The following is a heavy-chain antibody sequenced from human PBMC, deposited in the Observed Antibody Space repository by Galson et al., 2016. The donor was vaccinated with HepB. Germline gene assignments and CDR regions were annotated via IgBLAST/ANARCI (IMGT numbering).Heavy chain of an antibody. Sequence: SVKVSCKASGYPFTTYSLHWVRQAPGQSLEWMGWINTVNGNTKYSQKFQGRVTITTDTSATTAYMELSSLRSGDTAVYYCARDGTTTFDSWGQGTLVTVSS. J-gene: IGHJ4*02. CDR2: INTVNGNT. D-gene: IGHD1-7*01. CDR1: GYPFTTYS. CDR3: ARDGTTTFDS. V-gene: IGHV1-3*04.